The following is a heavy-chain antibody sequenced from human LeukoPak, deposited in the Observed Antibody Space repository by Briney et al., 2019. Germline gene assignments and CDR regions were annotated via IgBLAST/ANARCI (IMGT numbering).Heavy chain of an antibody. V-gene: IGHV3-23*01. CDR2: ISVSGTST. J-gene: IGHJ3*02. CDR3: AKDRLTLDAFDI. D-gene: IGHD4-23*01. Sequence: GGSLRLSCAASGFTFSSYGMSWVRQAPGMGLEWVSGISVSGTSTYYADSVKGRFTISRDNSKNTLYLQMNSLRAEDTAVYYCAKDRLTLDAFDIWGQGTMVTVSS. CDR1: GFTFSSYG.